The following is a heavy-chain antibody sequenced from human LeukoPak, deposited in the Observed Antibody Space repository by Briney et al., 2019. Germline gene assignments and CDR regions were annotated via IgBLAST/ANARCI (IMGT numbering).Heavy chain of an antibody. V-gene: IGHV4-39*01. CDR3: ARHREDYYDSSGYYLDY. D-gene: IGHD3-22*01. CDR1: GVSISSSSYY. Sequence: SETLSLTCTVSGVSISSSSYYWGWIRQPPGKGLEWIGSIYYSGSTYYNPSLKSRVTISVDTSKNQFSLKLSSVTAADTAVYYCARHREDYYDSSGYYLDYWGQGTLVTVSS. J-gene: IGHJ4*02. CDR2: IYYSGST.